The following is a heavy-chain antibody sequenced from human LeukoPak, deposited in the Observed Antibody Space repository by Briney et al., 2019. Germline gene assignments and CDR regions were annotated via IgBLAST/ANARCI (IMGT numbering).Heavy chain of an antibody. CDR2: IFYTGST. J-gene: IGHJ4*02. V-gene: IGHV4-61*01. Sequence: SETLSLTCTVSGGSVSTSTYYWSSIRQPPGKGLEWIGYIFYTGSTNYNPSLKSRVTISVDTSKNQFSLKLSSVTAADTAVYYCAREVVPAAEFDYWGQGTLVTVSS. CDR1: GGSVSTSTYY. CDR3: AREVVPAAEFDY. D-gene: IGHD2-2*01.